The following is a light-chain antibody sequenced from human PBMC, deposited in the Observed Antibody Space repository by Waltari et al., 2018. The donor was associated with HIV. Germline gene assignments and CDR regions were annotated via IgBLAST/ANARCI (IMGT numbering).Light chain of an antibody. CDR2: YNS. V-gene: IGLV3-21*04. J-gene: IGLJ3*02. Sequence: SYVLTQPPSVSVDPGAAATISCGAWNIGGKSVHWYKQQPGQAPVLVTRYNSDRPSGIPDRISGSNSGHTATLTITSVEAGDEATYYCQVWDSSNEHVVFGGGTELTVL. CDR3: QVWDSSNEHVV. CDR1: NIGGKS.